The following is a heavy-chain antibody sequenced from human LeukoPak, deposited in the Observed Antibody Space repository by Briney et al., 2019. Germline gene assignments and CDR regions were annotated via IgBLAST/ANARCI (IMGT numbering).Heavy chain of an antibody. CDR3: ARPHYDSSGYSFDY. CDR1: GGSISSSSYY. D-gene: IGHD3-22*01. V-gene: IGHV4-39*01. CDR2: IYYSGST. Sequence: SETLSLTCTVSGGSISSSSYYWGWIRHPPGKGLEWIGSIYYSGSTYYNPSLKSRVTISVDTSKNQFSLKLSSVTAADTAVYYCARPHYDSSGYSFDYWGQGTLVTVSS. J-gene: IGHJ4*02.